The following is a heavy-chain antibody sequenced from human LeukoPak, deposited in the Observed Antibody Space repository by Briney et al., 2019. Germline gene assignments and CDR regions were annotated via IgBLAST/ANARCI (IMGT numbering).Heavy chain of an antibody. V-gene: IGHV1-2*02. CDR2: INPNSGGT. CDR3: ARERADIVVVVAAIYYYGMDV. J-gene: IGHJ6*02. Sequence: ASVKVSCKASGYTFTGYYMHWVRQAPGQRLEWMGWINPNSGGTNYAQKFQGRVTMTRDTSISTAYMELSRLRSDDTAVYYCARERADIVVVVAAIYYYGMDVWGQGTTVTVSS. CDR1: GYTFTGYY. D-gene: IGHD2-15*01.